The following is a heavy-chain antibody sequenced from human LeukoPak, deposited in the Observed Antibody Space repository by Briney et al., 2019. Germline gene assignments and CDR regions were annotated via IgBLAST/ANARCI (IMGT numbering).Heavy chain of an antibody. CDR1: RFTFSSYA. Sequence: GGSLRLPCAASRFTFSSYAMSWVRQAPGKGLEWVSAISGSGGSTYYADSVKGRFTISRDNSKNTLYLQMNSLRAEDTAVYYCAGYDTYYYDSSGISPFDYWGQGTLVTVSS. CDR3: AGYDTYYYDSSGISPFDY. CDR2: ISGSGGST. J-gene: IGHJ4*02. V-gene: IGHV3-23*01. D-gene: IGHD3-22*01.